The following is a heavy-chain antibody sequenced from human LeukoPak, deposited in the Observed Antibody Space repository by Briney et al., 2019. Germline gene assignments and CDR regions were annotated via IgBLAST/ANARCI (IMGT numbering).Heavy chain of an antibody. V-gene: IGHV3-30-3*01. CDR1: GFTFSGYA. CDR2: ISYDGSNK. D-gene: IGHD3-22*01. CDR3: AREGVGITMIVVVIPFDY. J-gene: IGHJ4*02. Sequence: GGSLRLSCAASGFTFSGYAMHWVRQAPGKGLEWVAVISYDGSNKYYADSVKGRFTISRDNSKNTLYLQMNSLRAEDTAVYYCAREGVGITMIVVVIPFDYWGQGTLVTVSS.